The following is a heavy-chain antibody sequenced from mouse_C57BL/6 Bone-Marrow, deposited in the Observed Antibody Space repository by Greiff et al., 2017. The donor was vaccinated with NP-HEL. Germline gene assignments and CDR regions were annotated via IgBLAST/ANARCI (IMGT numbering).Heavy chain of an antibody. CDR2: IHPNSGST. Sequence: VQLQQPGAELVKPGASVKLSCKASGYTFTSYWMHWVKQRPGQGLEWIGMIHPNSGSTNYNEKFKSKATLTVDKSSSTAYMQLSSLTSEDSAVYYCARRGCITTVVDYWGQGTTLTVSS. J-gene: IGHJ2*01. D-gene: IGHD1-1*01. CDR1: GYTFTSYW. CDR3: ARRGCITTVVDY. V-gene: IGHV1-64*01.